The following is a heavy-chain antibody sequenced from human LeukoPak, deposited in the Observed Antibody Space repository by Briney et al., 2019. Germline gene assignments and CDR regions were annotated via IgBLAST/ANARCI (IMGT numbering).Heavy chain of an antibody. V-gene: IGHV3-7*01. D-gene: IGHD3-10*01. CDR1: GFTFSSYW. Sequence: GGSLRLSCAASGFTFSSYWMSWVRQAPGKGLEWVAIINPDGSGKYYVDSVKGRFTISRDNAKNSLYLQMSSLRAEDTAVYYCARGGHRQKEFWGQGTLVTVSS. CDR3: ARGGHRQKEF. J-gene: IGHJ4*02. CDR2: INPDGSGK.